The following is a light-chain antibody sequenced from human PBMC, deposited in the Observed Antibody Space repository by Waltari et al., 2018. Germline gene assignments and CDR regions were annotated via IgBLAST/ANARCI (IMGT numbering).Light chain of an antibody. Sequence: DIQMTQSPSTLSASVGDRVTIPCRASQSIGTWLAWYQLKPGEGPKLLIYKASNLESGVPSRFSGSGSGTEFTLTISSLQPDDLATYYCQQYDTSSRTFGQGTKVAIK. CDR3: QQYDTSSRT. CDR2: KAS. CDR1: QSIGTW. V-gene: IGKV1-5*03. J-gene: IGKJ1*01.